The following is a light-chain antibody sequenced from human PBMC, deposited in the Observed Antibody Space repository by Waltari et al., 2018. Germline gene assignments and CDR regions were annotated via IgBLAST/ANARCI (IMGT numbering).Light chain of an antibody. CDR3: QQRINWPRT. CDR1: QSIGSS. Sequence: ETVLTQSPGTLAFSPGARATLSCRASQSIGSSLAWYQHIPGQAPRLLFYDASNRATGIPARFSGSGSGTDFTLTISSLEPEDFAVYYCQQRINWPRTFGQGTKVEIK. J-gene: IGKJ1*01. V-gene: IGKV3-11*01. CDR2: DAS.